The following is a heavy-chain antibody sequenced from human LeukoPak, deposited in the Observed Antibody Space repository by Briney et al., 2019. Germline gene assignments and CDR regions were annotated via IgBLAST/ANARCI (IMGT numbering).Heavy chain of an antibody. CDR2: IIPIFGTA. D-gene: IGHD6-19*01. J-gene: IGHJ5*02. V-gene: IGHV1-69*13. CDR1: GGTFISYA. CDR3: ARDQFSSVAGTWFDP. Sequence: SVKVSCKASGGTFISYAISWVRQAPGQGLEWMGGIIPIFGTANYAQKFQGRVTITADESTSTAYMELSSLRSEDTAVYYCARDQFSSVAGTWFDPWGQGTLVTVSS.